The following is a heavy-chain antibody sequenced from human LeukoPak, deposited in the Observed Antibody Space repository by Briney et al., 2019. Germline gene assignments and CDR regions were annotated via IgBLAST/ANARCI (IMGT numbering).Heavy chain of an antibody. CDR2: IYYSGST. J-gene: IGHJ6*03. D-gene: IGHD3-3*01. Sequence: SETLSLTRTVSGGSISSYYWSWIRQPPGKGLEWIGYIYYSGSTNYNPSLKSRVTISVDTSKNQFSLKLSSVTAADTAVYYCARGPAPDFWSGLNYYYYYMDVWGKGTTVTVSS. V-gene: IGHV4-59*01. CDR1: GGSISSYY. CDR3: ARGPAPDFWSGLNYYYYYMDV.